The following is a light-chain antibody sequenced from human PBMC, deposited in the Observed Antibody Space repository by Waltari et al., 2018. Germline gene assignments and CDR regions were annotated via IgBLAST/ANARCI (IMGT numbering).Light chain of an antibody. J-gene: IGKJ2*03. V-gene: IGKV3-20*01. CDR1: QSVSSSY. CDR2: GAS. CDR3: QQYGNSRGS. Sequence: EIVLTQSPGTLSLSPGEGATLSCRASQSVSSSYLAWYQQKPGQAPRLLIYGASNRATDIPDRFTGSGSGTDFTRTINRLEPEDFAVYYCQQYGNSRGSFGQGTKLEIK.